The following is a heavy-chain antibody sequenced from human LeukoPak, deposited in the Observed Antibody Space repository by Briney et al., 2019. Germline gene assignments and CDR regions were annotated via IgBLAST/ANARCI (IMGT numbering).Heavy chain of an antibody. J-gene: IGHJ4*02. Sequence: SETLSLTCTVSGGSISNYYWSWIRQPPGKGLEWIGYIYYSGSTNYNPSLKSRVTISVDTSKNQFSLKLSSVTAADTAVYYCARGDSSGWYGYFDNWGQGTLVTVSS. CDR2: IYYSGST. V-gene: IGHV4-59*01. D-gene: IGHD6-19*01. CDR1: GGSISNYY. CDR3: ARGDSSGWYGYFDN.